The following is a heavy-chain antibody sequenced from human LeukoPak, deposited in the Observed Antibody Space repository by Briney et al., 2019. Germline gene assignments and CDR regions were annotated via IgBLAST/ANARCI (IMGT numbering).Heavy chain of an antibody. Sequence: GGSLRLSCAASGFTFSSYGMNWVRQAPGKGLEWVSYISYSSSTIYYADSVKGRFTISRDNAKNSLYLQMNSLRVEDTAVYYCARMLRQFAPEGSGYFNWFDPWGQGTLVTVSS. CDR2: ISYSSSTI. D-gene: IGHD3-22*01. J-gene: IGHJ5*02. V-gene: IGHV3-48*04. CDR3: ARMLRQFAPEGSGYFNWFDP. CDR1: GFTFSSYG.